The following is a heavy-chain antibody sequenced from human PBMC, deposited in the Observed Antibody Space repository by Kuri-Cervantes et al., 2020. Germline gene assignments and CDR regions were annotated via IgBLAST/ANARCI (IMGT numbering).Heavy chain of an antibody. CDR2: INPSGGST. V-gene: IGHV1-46*04. D-gene: IGHD6-13*01. J-gene: IGHJ4*02. Sequence: ASVKVSCKASGYTFTNYYMHWVRQAPGQGLEWMGIINPSGGSTSYAQKLQGRVTMTRDTSTSTVYMELRSLRSDDTAVYYCARLKFHGAAGFYYFDYWGQGTLVTVSS. CDR1: GYTFTNYY. CDR3: ARLKFHGAAGFYYFDY.